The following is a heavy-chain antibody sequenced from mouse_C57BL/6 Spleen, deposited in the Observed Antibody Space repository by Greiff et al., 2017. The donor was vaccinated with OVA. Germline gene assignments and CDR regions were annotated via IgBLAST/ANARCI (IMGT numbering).Heavy chain of an antibody. CDR2: IDPANGNT. D-gene: IGHD1-2*01. J-gene: IGHJ4*01. CDR1: GFNIKNTY. Sequence: VHVKQSVAELVRPGASVKLSCTASGFNIKNTYMHWVKQRPEQGLEWIGRIDPANGNTKYAPKFQGKATITADTSSNTAYLQLSSLTSEDTAIYYCARPITTAEGAMDYWGQGTSVTVSS. V-gene: IGHV14-3*01. CDR3: ARPITTAEGAMDY.